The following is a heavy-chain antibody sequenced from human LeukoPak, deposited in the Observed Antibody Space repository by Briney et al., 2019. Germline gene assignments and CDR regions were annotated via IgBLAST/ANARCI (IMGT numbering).Heavy chain of an antibody. CDR3: AKYGHSPYFDD. V-gene: IGHV1-46*01. CDR2: INPSGGST. J-gene: IGHJ4*02. D-gene: IGHD4-17*01. Sequence: GASVKVSCKASGYIFTNYHMHWVRQAPGQGLEWMEIINPSGGSTNYAQKFQGRVTVTRDVSTSTVYMELSSLISEDTAVYYCAKYGHSPYFDDWGQGTLVTVSS. CDR1: GYIFTNYH.